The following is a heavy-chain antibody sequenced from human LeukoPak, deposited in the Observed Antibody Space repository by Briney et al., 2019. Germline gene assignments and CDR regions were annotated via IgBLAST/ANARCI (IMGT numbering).Heavy chain of an antibody. Sequence: GGSLRLSCAASGFTFSSYGMHWVHQAPGKGLEWVAVISYDGSNKYYADSVKGRFTISRDNSKNTLYLQMNSLRAEDTAVYYCAKDTRGYYYGSGSYYPYYYYGMDVWGQGTTVTVSS. J-gene: IGHJ6*02. V-gene: IGHV3-30*18. CDR1: GFTFSSYG. CDR3: AKDTRGYYYGSGSYYPYYYYGMDV. CDR2: ISYDGSNK. D-gene: IGHD3-10*01.